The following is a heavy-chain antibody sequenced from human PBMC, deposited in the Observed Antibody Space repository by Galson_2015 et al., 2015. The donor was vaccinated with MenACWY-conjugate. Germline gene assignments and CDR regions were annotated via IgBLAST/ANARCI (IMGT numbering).Heavy chain of an antibody. Sequence: SLRLSCAGSAFTFSNAYMSWVRQAPGKGLEWVGRIKSQTDGGKIDYAAPVKGRFTISRDDSKNTLYLQMNSLKIEDTAVYYCTTHKPASWGGLLSHFYMDVWGKGTTVTVSS. CDR2: IKSQTDGGKI. CDR3: TTHKPASWGGLLSHFYMDV. V-gene: IGHV3-15*01. CDR1: AFTFSNAY. D-gene: IGHD2-21*01. J-gene: IGHJ6*03.